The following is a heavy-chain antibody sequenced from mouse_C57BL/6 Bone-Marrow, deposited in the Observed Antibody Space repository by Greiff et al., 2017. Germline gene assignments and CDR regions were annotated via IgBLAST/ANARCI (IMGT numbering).Heavy chain of an antibody. CDR1: GYTFTDYE. J-gene: IGHJ4*01. CDR3: DYGTPCAMDY. Sequence: LVESGAELVRPGASVTLSCKASGYTFTDYEMHWVKQTPVHGLEWIGAIDPETGGTAYNQKFKGKAILTADKSSSTAYMELRSLTSEDSAVYYCDYGTPCAMDYWGQGTSVTVSS. D-gene: IGHD1-1*01. V-gene: IGHV1-15*01. CDR2: IDPETGGT.